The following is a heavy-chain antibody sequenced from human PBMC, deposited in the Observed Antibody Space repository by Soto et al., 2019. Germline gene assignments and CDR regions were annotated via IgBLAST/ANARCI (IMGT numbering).Heavy chain of an antibody. D-gene: IGHD2-15*01. Sequence: QLQLVQSGAEVKKPGSSVKVSCKASGGTFSSYAISWVRQAPGQGLEWMGGIIPIFGTANYAQKFQGRVTITADESTSTAYMELSSLRSEDTAVYYCARDPGLIRRRLGHCSGGSCYPLDYWGQGTLVTVSS. CDR3: ARDPGLIRRRLGHCSGGSCYPLDY. V-gene: IGHV1-69*01. CDR2: IIPIFGTA. J-gene: IGHJ4*02. CDR1: GGTFSSYA.